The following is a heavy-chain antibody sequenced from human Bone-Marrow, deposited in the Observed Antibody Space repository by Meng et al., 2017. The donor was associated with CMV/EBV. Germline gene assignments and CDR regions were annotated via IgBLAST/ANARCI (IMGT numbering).Heavy chain of an antibody. CDR1: GYTFTNYY. CDR3: ASSVFWSGSPIL. J-gene: IGHJ4*02. Sequence: ASVKVSCKASGYTFTNYYMHWVRQAPGQGLEWMGWINPNNGGTNYAQKFQGRVTITADKSTSTAYMELSSLRSEDTAVYYCASSVFWSGSPILWGQGTLVTVSS. CDR2: INPNNGGT. D-gene: IGHD3-3*01. V-gene: IGHV1-2*02.